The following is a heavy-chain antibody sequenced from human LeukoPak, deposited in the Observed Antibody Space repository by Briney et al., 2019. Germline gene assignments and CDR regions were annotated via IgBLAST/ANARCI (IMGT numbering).Heavy chain of an antibody. V-gene: IGHV3-23*01. D-gene: IGHD6-19*01. J-gene: IGHJ4*02. CDR2: ISGGGGTT. Sequence: GGSLRLSCAASGFTFSNYAMTWVRRAPGRGLEWVSTISGGGGTTHYADSVKGRFIISRDNSKNTLSLQMNSLRAEDTAVYYCARGHSSGWYYFDYWGQGTLVTVSS. CDR3: ARGHSSGWYYFDY. CDR1: GFTFSNYA.